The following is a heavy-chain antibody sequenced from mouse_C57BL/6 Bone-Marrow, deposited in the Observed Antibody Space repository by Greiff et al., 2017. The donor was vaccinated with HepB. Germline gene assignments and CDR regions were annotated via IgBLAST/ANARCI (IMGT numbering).Heavy chain of an antibody. CDR2: IYPGSGST. CDR1: GYTFTSYW. CDR3: ARRANYYGSRGWYFDV. Sequence: QVQLQQSGAELVKPGASVKMSCKASGYTFTSYWITWVKQRPGQGLEWIGDIYPGSGSTNYNEKFKSKATLTVDTSSSTAYMQLSSLTSEDSAVYYCARRANYYGSRGWYFDVWGTGTTVTVSS. V-gene: IGHV1-55*01. D-gene: IGHD1-1*01. J-gene: IGHJ1*03.